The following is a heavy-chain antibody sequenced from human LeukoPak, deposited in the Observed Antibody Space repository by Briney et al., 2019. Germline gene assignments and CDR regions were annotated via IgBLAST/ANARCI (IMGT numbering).Heavy chain of an antibody. CDR2: ISGSGGST. D-gene: IGHD3-3*01. J-gene: IGHJ6*03. CDR3: AKNRLDYDFWSGYYTRYYYYYMDV. Sequence: GGSLRLSCAASGFTFSSYAMSWVRQAPGKGLEWVSAISGSGGSTYYAGSVKGRFTISRDNSKNTLYLQMNSLRAEDTAVYYCAKNRLDYDFWSGYYTRYYYYYMDVWGKGTTVTVSS. V-gene: IGHV3-23*01. CDR1: GFTFSSYA.